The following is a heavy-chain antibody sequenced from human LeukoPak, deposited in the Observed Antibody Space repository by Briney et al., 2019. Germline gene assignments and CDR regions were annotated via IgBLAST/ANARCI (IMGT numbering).Heavy chain of an antibody. CDR2: ISGSGGST. V-gene: IGHV3-23*01. J-gene: IGHJ4*02. D-gene: IGHD3-22*01. Sequence: GGSLRLSCAASGFTFSSYAMSWVRQAPGKGLEWVSAISGSGGSTYYADSVKGRSTISRDNSKNTLYLQMNSLRAEDTAVYYCAKFKKEDYYDSSGYYGPANWGQGTLVTVSS. CDR1: GFTFSSYA. CDR3: AKFKKEDYYDSSGYYGPAN.